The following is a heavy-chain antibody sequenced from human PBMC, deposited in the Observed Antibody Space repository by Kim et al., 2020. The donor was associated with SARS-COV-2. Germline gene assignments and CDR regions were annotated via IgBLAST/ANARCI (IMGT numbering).Heavy chain of an antibody. CDR3: AKDKHPSPRPIAAAGRGSHVFDY. CDR2: ISWNSGSI. Sequence: GGSLRLSCAASGFTFDDYAMHWVRQAPGKGLEWVSGISWNSGSIGYADSVKGRFTISRDNAKNSLYLQMNSLRAEDTALYYCAKDKHPSPRPIAAAGRGSHVFDYWGQGTLVTVSS. V-gene: IGHV3-9*01. D-gene: IGHD6-13*01. J-gene: IGHJ4*02. CDR1: GFTFDDYA.